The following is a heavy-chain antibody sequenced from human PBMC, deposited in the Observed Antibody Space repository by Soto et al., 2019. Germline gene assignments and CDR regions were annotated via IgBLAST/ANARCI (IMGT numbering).Heavy chain of an antibody. CDR1: GTIFSSYT. D-gene: IGHD3-16*01. Sequence: QVQLVQSGAEVKKPGSSVRVSCKAPGTIFSSYTISWVRQAPGQGLEWMGRIIPILGETNSAQKFQDRVTLTADKSTNTAYMELNSLRLEDTAVYYCARGLGGRMEDWGQGTTVTVSS. CDR3: ARGLGGRMED. V-gene: IGHV1-69*08. J-gene: IGHJ6*02. CDR2: IIPILGET.